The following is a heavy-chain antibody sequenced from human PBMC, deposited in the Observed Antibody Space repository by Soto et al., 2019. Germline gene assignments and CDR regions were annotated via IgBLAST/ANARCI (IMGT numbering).Heavy chain of an antibody. J-gene: IGHJ4*02. CDR2: ISGDGVTI. V-gene: IGHV3-74*01. CDR1: GFPFSSYW. CDR3: TGQYTGVLSGSYSAY. D-gene: IGHD3-3*01. Sequence: EVQLVESGGDLVQRGGSLRLSCAASGFPFSSYWMHWVRHTPGKGLDWVAGISGDGVTIYYADSVTGRFTVSRDNAKKTLSLQINCPIAEDTALYYSTGQYTGVLSGSYSAYWAKGPLVSVSS.